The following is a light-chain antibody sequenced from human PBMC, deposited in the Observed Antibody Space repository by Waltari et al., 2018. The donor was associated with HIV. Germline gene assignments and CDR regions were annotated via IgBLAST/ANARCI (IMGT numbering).Light chain of an antibody. J-gene: IGLJ2*01. CDR3: CSYAGTTNFVVI. CDR1: STDVGSYNL. Sequence: QSALTQPASVSGSPGQSITISCTGTSTDVGSYNLVSWYQQHPGKAPKLLIYEVVHRPSGVSNRFSGSQSGNTASLTISGLQADDEADYYCCSYAGTTNFVVIFGGGTKLTVL. V-gene: IGLV2-23*02. CDR2: EVV.